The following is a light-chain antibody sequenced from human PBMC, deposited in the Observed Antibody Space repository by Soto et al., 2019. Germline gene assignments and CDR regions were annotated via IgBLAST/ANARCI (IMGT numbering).Light chain of an antibody. J-gene: IGLJ2*01. CDR1: SSDFGAYDY. CDR3: NSYTTYSSAVL. CDR2: DVS. Sequence: QSVLTQPASVSGSPGQSITISCTGSSSDFGAYDYVSWYQQHPGKAPKLIIYDVSFRPSGVSNRFSGSKSDNTASLTISGLQAEDEADYYCNSYTTYSSAVLFGGGTKLTVL. V-gene: IGLV2-14*01.